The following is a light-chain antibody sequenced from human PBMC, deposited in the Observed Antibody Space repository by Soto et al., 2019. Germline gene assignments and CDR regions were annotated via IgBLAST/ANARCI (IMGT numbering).Light chain of an antibody. Sequence: DIQMTQSPSSVSASVGDRVTITCRASQDISSWLAWYQQKPGKAPRLLIYAASTLQSGVPSRFSGSGSGTDFTLTINSLQPEDFATYYCQQANNFPITFGQGTRLEIK. V-gene: IGKV1D-12*01. CDR1: QDISSW. CDR3: QQANNFPIT. CDR2: AAS. J-gene: IGKJ5*01.